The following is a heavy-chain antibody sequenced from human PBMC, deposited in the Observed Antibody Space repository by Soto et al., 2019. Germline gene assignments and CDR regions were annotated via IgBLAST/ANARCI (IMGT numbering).Heavy chain of an antibody. Sequence: QLQLQESGSGLVKPSQNLSLICDVSGGSMNSAGYCWGWIRQPPGKGLEWIGYVHSRGDTFYNPSLKSRVTVSVDTSNDQFSLMLRSVTAADTAVYYCARLGLVREIDYWGQGILVTVSS. CDR1: GGSMNSAGYC. D-gene: IGHD3-10*01. V-gene: IGHV4-30-2*01. J-gene: IGHJ4*02. CDR3: ARLGLVREIDY. CDR2: VHSRGDT.